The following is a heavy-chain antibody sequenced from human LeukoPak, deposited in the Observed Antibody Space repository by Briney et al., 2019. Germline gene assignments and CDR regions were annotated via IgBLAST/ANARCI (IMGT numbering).Heavy chain of an antibody. Sequence: PGGSLRLSCAASGFTFSSYGMHWVRQAPGKGLEWVAFIRYDGSNKYYADSVKGRFTISRDNSKNTLYLQMNSLRAEDTAVYYCARTGNLREKDYDFWSGYYSDYWGQGTLVTVSS. D-gene: IGHD3-3*01. CDR2: IRYDGSNK. J-gene: IGHJ4*02. V-gene: IGHV3-30*02. CDR1: GFTFSSYG. CDR3: ARTGNLREKDYDFWSGYYSDY.